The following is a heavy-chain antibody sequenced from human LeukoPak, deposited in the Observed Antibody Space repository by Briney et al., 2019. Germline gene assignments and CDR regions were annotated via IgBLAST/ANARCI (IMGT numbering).Heavy chain of an antibody. J-gene: IGHJ5*02. CDR3: AKDRTSGSYFEFDP. CDR2: ISGSGGDT. V-gene: IGHV3-23*01. CDR1: GFTFSNFA. Sequence: GGSLRLSCSASGFTFSNFAMNWVRQAPGKGLEWVSAISGSGGDTYYADSLKGRFTISRDNSKNTLFLQMNSLRAGDTAVYYCAKDRTSGSYFEFDPWGQGTLVTVSS. D-gene: IGHD3-10*01.